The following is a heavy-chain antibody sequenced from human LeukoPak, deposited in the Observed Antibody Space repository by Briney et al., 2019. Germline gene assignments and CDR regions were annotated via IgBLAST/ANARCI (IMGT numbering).Heavy chain of an antibody. CDR2: TYYRSKWYN. Sequence: SQTLSLTCAISGDTVSSNSAAWNWIRQSPSRGLEWLGRTYYRSKWYNDYAVSVKSRITINPDTSKNQFSLQLNSVTPEDTAVYYCAKEEYYDSSGYQPRAAFDIWGQGTMVTVSS. CDR3: AKEEYYDSSGYQPRAAFDI. J-gene: IGHJ3*02. V-gene: IGHV6-1*01. D-gene: IGHD3-22*01. CDR1: GDTVSSNSAA.